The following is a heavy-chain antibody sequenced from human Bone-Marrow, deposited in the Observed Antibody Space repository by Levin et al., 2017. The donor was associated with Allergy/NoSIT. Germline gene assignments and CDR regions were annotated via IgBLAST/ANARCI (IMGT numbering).Heavy chain of an antibody. Sequence: SQTLSLTCPVSGGSIRGSYRSWIRQPPGKGLEWIGYISKSGSTNYNPSLKGRVTISEDTSKSQFSLKLSSVTAADTAVYYCARDVALNTNYVAFDIWGQGTMVTVSS. V-gene: IGHV4-59*12. CDR3: ARDVALNTNYVAFDI. CDR1: GGSIRGSY. J-gene: IGHJ3*02. CDR2: ISKSGST. D-gene: IGHD1-7*01.